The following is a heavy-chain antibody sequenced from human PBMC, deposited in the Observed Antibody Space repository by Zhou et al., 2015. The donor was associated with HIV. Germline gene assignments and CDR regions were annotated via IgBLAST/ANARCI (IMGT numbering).Heavy chain of an antibody. J-gene: IGHJ4*02. D-gene: IGHD2-15*01. CDR3: ARDRTVVVVAATSRGDHFDY. CDR1: GYTFTGYY. CDR2: INPNSGGT. V-gene: IGHV1-2*02. Sequence: QVQLVQSGAEVKKPGASVKVSCKASGYTFTGYYMHWVRQAPGQGLEWMGWINPNSGGTNYAQKFQGRVTMTRDTSISTAYMELSRLRSDDTAVYYCARDRTVVVVAATSRGDHFDYWGQGTLVTVSS.